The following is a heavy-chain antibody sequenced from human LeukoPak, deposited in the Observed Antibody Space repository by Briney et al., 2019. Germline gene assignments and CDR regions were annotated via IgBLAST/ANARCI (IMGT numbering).Heavy chain of an antibody. J-gene: IGHJ4*02. V-gene: IGHV1-2*02. CDR3: ARYGDYPDY. CDR1: GTPSPAYY. Sequence: ASVKVSSRLPGTPSPAYYRHWGRRPLGQGLEWMGWINPSSGGTDYAQKFQGRVTMTRDTSISTAYMELSRLISDDTAVHYCARYGDYPDYWGQGTQVTVSS. CDR2: INPSSGGT. D-gene: IGHD4-17*01.